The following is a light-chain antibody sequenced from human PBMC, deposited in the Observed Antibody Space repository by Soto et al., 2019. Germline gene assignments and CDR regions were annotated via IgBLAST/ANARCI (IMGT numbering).Light chain of an antibody. CDR1: QSIGWS. CDR3: QQYKTFWT. CDR2: KAS. Sequence: DIQMTQFPSTLSASIGDRATITCRASQSIGWSLAWYQQTPGKAPKLLIYKASTLQSGVPSRFVDSGSGTEFTLTISNLQPDDFAIYYCQQYKTFWTFGQGTKVEVK. V-gene: IGKV1-5*03. J-gene: IGKJ1*01.